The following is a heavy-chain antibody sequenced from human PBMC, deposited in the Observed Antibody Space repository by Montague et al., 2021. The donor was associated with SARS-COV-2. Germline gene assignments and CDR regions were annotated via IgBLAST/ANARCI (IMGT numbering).Heavy chain of an antibody. Sequence: SETLSLTCTVSGGSISSSSYYWGWIRQPPGKGLEWIGRIYYTGSIYYNPSLKSRVTISVDTSKNQFSLKLSSVTAADTAVYYCARDTRIAMLVVVTRYGLDVGGQGTTVTVSS. D-gene: IGHD3-22*01. CDR3: ARDTRIAMLVVVTRYGLDV. CDR2: IYYTGSI. CDR1: GGSISSSSYY. V-gene: IGHV4-39*07. J-gene: IGHJ6*02.